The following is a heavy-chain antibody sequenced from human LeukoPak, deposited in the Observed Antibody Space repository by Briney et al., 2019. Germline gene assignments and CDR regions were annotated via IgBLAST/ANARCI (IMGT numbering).Heavy chain of an antibody. CDR3: AKLLWFGDLGGGPFGI. J-gene: IGHJ3*02. CDR2: ISYDGSNK. Sequence: PGRSLRLSCAASGFTFGSYGMHWVRQAPGKGLEWVAVISYDGSNKYYADSVKGRFTISRDNSKNTLYLQMNSLRAEDTAIYYCAKLLWFGDLGGGPFGIWGQGTMVTVSS. V-gene: IGHV3-30*18. D-gene: IGHD3-10*01. CDR1: GFTFGSYG.